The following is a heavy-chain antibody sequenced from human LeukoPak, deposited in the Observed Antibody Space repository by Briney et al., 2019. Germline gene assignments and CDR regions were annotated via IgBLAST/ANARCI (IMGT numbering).Heavy chain of an antibody. Sequence: GGSLRLSCAASGFTFDDYTMHWVRQAPGKGLEWVSLISWDGGSTYYADSVKGRFTISRDNSKNTLYLQMNSLRAEDTAVYYCAREKGGIAAPAAFDIWGQGTMVTVSS. CDR1: GFTFDDYT. CDR3: AREKGGIAAPAAFDI. D-gene: IGHD6-13*01. J-gene: IGHJ3*02. CDR2: ISWDGGST. V-gene: IGHV3-43*01.